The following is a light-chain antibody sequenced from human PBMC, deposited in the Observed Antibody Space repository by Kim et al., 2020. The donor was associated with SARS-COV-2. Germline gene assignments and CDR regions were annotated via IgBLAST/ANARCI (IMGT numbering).Light chain of an antibody. Sequence: QSVAISCRSSQRLLHSDGNTYLNWFQQRPGQPPRLLIYKISNRFAGVPDRFSGSGAGTDFTLKISRVEAEDVGLYYCMQATQFPYSFGQGTKLEI. V-gene: IGKV2-24*01. J-gene: IGKJ2*03. CDR2: KIS. CDR3: MQATQFPYS. CDR1: QRLLHSDGNTY.